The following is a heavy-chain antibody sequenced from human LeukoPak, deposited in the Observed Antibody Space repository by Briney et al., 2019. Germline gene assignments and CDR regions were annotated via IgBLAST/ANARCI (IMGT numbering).Heavy chain of an antibody. V-gene: IGHV3-11*01. J-gene: IGHJ4*02. CDR3: GRYTVLVSGTFDY. Sequence: GGSLRLSCAASGFIFSDYYMSWIRQAPGKGLEWVSYISRSGSTTYYADSVKGRFTISRDNAKNSLYLQMNSLRAEDTAVYYCGRYTVLVSGTFDYWGQGTLVTVSS. D-gene: IGHD5-18*01. CDR1: GFIFSDYY. CDR2: ISRSGSTT.